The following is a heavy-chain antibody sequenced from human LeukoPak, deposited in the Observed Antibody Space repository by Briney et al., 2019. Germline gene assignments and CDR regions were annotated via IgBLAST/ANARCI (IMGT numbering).Heavy chain of an antibody. J-gene: IGHJ3*02. CDR2: ISGCGGST. D-gene: IGHD2-2*02. CDR1: GFTFSSYA. V-gene: IGHV3-23*01. Sequence: GGSLRLSCAASGFTFSSYAMRWVRQPPGRGLEGVSAISGCGGSTYYADAVKGRLTISRDNSKNTLYLQMNSLRAEDTAVYYCAIDIVVVPAAIWSRADDAFDIWGQGTMVTVSS. CDR3: AIDIVVVPAAIWSRADDAFDI.